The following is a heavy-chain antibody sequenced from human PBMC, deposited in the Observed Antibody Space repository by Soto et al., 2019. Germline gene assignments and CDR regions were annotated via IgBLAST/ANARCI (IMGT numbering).Heavy chain of an antibody. Sequence: ASVKVSCKASGYTFTSYVINWVRQATGQGLEWMGWMNPNSGNTGYAQKFQGRVTMTRNTSISTAYMELSSLRSEDTAVYYCARGPSSLVATPNDYWGQGTLVTVSS. CDR2: MNPNSGNT. D-gene: IGHD5-12*01. CDR3: ARGPSSLVATPNDY. J-gene: IGHJ4*02. V-gene: IGHV1-8*01. CDR1: GYTFTSYV.